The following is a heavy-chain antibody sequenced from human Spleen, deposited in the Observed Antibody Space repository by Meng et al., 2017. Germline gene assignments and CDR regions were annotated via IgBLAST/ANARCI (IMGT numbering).Heavy chain of an antibody. Sequence: QAPLLQSGAAVKTPCASVKVSFTASGYTFTSYSMNWVRQAPGQGLEWMGWINTNTGNPTYAQGFTGRFVFSVDTSVSTASLQISSLKAEDTAVYYCARQQLSRDYYYGMDVWGQGTTVTVSS. CDR3: ARQQLSRDYYYGMDV. D-gene: IGHD6-13*01. CDR1: GYTFTSYS. J-gene: IGHJ6*02. V-gene: IGHV7-4-1*02. CDR2: INTNTGNP.